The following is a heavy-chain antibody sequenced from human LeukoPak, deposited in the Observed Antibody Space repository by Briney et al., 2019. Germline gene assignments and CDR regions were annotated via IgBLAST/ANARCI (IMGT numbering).Heavy chain of an antibody. CDR2: IYSGGST. CDR1: VFTVTSNY. Sequence: GGSLRLSCAASVFTVTSNYMSWVRQAPWKGLEWVSVIYSGGSTYYADSVKGRFTISRDNSKNTLYLQMNSLRAEDTAVYYCASSYGSGVTYWGQGTLVAVSS. CDR3: ASSYGSGVTY. V-gene: IGHV3-53*01. J-gene: IGHJ4*02. D-gene: IGHD3-10*01.